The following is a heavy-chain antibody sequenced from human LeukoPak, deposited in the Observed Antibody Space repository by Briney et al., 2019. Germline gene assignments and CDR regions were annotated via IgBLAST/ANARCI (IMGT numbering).Heavy chain of an antibody. Sequence: GGSLRLSCTASGFTFGDYAMSWVRQAPGKGLEWVAFIRYDGSNKYYADSVKGRFTISRDNSKNTLYLQMNSLRAEDTAVYYCAKGTQQLGYWGQGTLVTVSS. V-gene: IGHV3-30*02. CDR2: IRYDGSNK. CDR3: AKGTQQLGY. CDR1: GFTFGDYA. D-gene: IGHD6-13*01. J-gene: IGHJ4*02.